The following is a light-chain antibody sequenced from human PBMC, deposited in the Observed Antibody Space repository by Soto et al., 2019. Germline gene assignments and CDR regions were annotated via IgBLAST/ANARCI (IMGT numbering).Light chain of an antibody. V-gene: IGKV3-20*01. J-gene: IGKJ5*01. Sequence: EIVLTQSPGTLSLSPGETATLSCRASQSVSSNNLAWYHQKPGQTPRHLIYGASSRATGIPDRFSGSGSGTDFTLTISRLEPEDFAVYYCQQYDNSITFGQGTRLEIE. CDR2: GAS. CDR3: QQYDNSIT. CDR1: QSVSSNN.